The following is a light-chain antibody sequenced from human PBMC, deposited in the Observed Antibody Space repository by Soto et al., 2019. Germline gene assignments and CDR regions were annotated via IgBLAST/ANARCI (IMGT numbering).Light chain of an antibody. J-gene: IGKJ1*01. CDR3: GQFVSSPPRT. CDR2: AAS. Sequence: IQLTQSPSSLSASVGDRVTITCQASRGISSYLAWYQQKPGKAPKLLIYAASSLHSGVPSRFSGSGSGTDFILTISRLEPEDFALYYCGQFVSSPPRTFGQGTKVDIK. V-gene: IGKV1-9*01. CDR1: RGISSY.